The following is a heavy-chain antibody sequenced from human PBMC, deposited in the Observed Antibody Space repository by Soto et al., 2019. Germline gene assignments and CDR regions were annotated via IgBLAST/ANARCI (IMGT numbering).Heavy chain of an antibody. V-gene: IGHV3-30*18. J-gene: IGHJ6*02. D-gene: IGHD3-22*01. CDR2: ISYDGSNK. Sequence: GGSLRLSCAASGFNFSSYGMHRVRQAPGKGMERVAVISYDGSNKYYADSAKGRFTISRDNSKNTLYLQMNSLRADDTAVYYCAKGAYYDSSGSLRAWYYYGMDVWGQGTTVTVSS. CDR3: AKGAYYDSSGSLRAWYYYGMDV. CDR1: GFNFSSYG.